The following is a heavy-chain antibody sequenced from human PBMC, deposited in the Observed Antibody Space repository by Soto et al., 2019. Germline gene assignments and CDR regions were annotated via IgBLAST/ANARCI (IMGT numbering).Heavy chain of an antibody. Sequence: QVQLVQSGAEVRKPGSSVKVSCKTSGGLISKYSFNWVRQAPGQGLEWMGGVLPISGSTDYAQKFQGRLTITADRSTSTAYMELSRLTSDDTANYYCSTIRVRGGPLRFEDGGQGTLISVSS. D-gene: IGHD5-12*01. CDR1: GGLISKYS. CDR3: STIRVRGGPLRFED. V-gene: IGHV1-69*06. CDR2: VLPISGST. J-gene: IGHJ4*01.